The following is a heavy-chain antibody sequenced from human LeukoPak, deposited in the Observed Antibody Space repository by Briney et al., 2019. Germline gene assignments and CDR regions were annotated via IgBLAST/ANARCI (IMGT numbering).Heavy chain of an antibody. J-gene: IGHJ4*02. CDR2: IKRKIDGGTT. D-gene: IGHD3-10*01. Sequence: PGRSLRLSCAASGFTFTHYGMHWVRQAPGKGLEWVGRIKRKIDGGTTDYAAPVKGRFTISKDDSKNTLYLQMNSLKTEDTAVYYCTTNTAPDYYGSGSYYNVIWGQGTLVTVSS. V-gene: IGHV3-15*01. CDR1: GFTFTHYG. CDR3: TTNTAPDYYGSGSYYNVI.